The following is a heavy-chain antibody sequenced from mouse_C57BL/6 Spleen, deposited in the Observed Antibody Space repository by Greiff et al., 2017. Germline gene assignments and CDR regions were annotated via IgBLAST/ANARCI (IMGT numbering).Heavy chain of an antibody. CDR2: IDPEDGDT. V-gene: IGHV14-1*01. Sequence: VHVKQSGAELVRPGASVKLSCTASGFNIKDYYMHWVKQRPEQGLEWIGRIDPEDGDTEYAPKFPGKATMTADTSSNTAYLQRSSLTSEDTAVYYCTTDGNSYYFDYWGQGTTLTVSS. J-gene: IGHJ2*01. CDR3: TTDGNSYYFDY. D-gene: IGHD2-1*01. CDR1: GFNIKDYY.